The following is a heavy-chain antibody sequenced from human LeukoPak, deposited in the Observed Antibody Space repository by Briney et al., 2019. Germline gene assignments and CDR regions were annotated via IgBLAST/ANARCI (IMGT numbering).Heavy chain of an antibody. CDR1: GFTFSKYW. J-gene: IGHJ5*02. CDR3: ARMGPIWLKIWFDL. Sequence: GGALRLSCAASGFTFSKYWMSWVRQAPGKGVEWVANIKQEGREKYYVESVKGGFTISKEKAKNSLFLQINSLRDEDTAVYYCARMGPIWLKIWFDLWGQGTLVTVSS. CDR2: IKQEGREK. D-gene: IGHD3-16*01. V-gene: IGHV3-7*01.